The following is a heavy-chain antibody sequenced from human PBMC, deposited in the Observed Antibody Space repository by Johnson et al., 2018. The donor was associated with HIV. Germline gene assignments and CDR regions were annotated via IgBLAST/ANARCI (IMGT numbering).Heavy chain of an antibody. CDR3: ARQGAAAGRALDAFDI. V-gene: IGHV3-7*01. CDR1: GFTFSSYG. CDR2: IKQDGSEK. Sequence: VQLVESGGGVVQPGGSLRLSCAASGFTFSSYGMHWVRQAPGKGLEWVANIKQDGSEKYYVDSVKGRFTISRDNAKNSLYLQMNSLRAEDTAVYYCARQGAAAGRALDAFDIWGQGTMVTVSS. D-gene: IGHD6-13*01. J-gene: IGHJ3*02.